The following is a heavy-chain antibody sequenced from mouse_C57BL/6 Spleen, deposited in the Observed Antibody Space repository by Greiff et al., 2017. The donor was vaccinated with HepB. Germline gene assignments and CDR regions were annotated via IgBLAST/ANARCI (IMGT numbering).Heavy chain of an antibody. Sequence: VQLQQSGPELVKPGDSVKISCKASGYSFSGYFMNWVMQSHGKSLEWIGRINPYNGDTFYNQKFKGKATLTVDKSSSTAHMELRSLTSEDSAVYYCARYYYDYEVFDYWGQGTTLTVAS. D-gene: IGHD2-4*01. J-gene: IGHJ2*01. CDR2: INPYNGDT. V-gene: IGHV1-20*01. CDR3: ARYYYDYEVFDY. CDR1: GYSFSGYF.